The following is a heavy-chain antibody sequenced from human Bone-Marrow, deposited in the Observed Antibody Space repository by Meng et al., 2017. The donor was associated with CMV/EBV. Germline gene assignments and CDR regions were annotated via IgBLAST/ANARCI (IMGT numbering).Heavy chain of an antibody. CDR1: GFTFSSYK. CDR3: ARAPEGKTGGDI. CDR2: ITGDSYT. Sequence: GESLKISCAASGFTFSSYKMNWVRQAPGKGLELVSHITGDSYTSYADSVMGRFIISRDNAKKSLYLQMNSLRLEDTAVYYCARAPEGKTGGDIWGQGTRVTV. V-gene: IGHV3-21*01. J-gene: IGHJ3*02. D-gene: IGHD2-15*01.